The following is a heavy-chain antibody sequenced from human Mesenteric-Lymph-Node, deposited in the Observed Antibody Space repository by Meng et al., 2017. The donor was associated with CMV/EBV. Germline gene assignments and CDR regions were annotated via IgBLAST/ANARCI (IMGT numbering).Heavy chain of an antibody. Sequence: GGSLRLSCAASGFTFSDHYISWIRQAPGKGLEWVSFISGSNFIYYADSVEGRFTISRDNAQNLLYLQMDSLRDEDTAVYYCARDPDRDYYGSGRCLDFWGQGTLVTVSS. J-gene: IGHJ4*02. CDR2: ISGSNFI. CDR3: ARDPDRDYYGSGRCLDF. D-gene: IGHD3-10*01. CDR1: GFTFSDHY. V-gene: IGHV3-69-1*01.